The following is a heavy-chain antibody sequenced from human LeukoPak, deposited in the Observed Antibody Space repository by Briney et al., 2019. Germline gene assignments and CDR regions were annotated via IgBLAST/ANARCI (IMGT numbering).Heavy chain of an antibody. Sequence: PGGSLRLSCAASGFTVSSNYMSWVRQAPGKGLEWVANIKQDGGEKYYVDSVKGRFTISRDNAKNSLYLQMNSLRAEDTAVYYCARCGGDYSYYFDYWGQGTLVTVSS. V-gene: IGHV3-7*01. CDR1: GFTVSSNY. CDR2: IKQDGGEK. D-gene: IGHD2-21*02. J-gene: IGHJ4*02. CDR3: ARCGGDYSYYFDY.